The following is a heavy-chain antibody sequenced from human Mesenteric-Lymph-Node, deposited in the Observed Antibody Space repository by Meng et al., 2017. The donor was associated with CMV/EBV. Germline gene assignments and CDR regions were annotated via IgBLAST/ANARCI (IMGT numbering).Heavy chain of an antibody. Sequence: GGSLRLSCAASGFTVSSNYMSWVRQAPGKGLEWVSVIYSGGSTYYADSVKGRFTISRDNSKNTLYLQMNSLRAEDTAVYYCARGRDYYERGPGTLFDFWGQGTLVTVSS. CDR2: IYSGGST. D-gene: IGHD3-22*01. CDR1: GFTVSSNY. J-gene: IGHJ4*02. CDR3: ARGRDYYERGPGTLFDF. V-gene: IGHV3-53*01.